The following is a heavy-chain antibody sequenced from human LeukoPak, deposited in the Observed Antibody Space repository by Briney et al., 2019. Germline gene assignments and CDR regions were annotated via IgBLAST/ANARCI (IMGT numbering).Heavy chain of an antibody. Sequence: GRSLRLSCAASGFTFSNYAMHWVRQAPGKGLEWVAVVSYDGSNKYYADSVKGRFTISRVNSKNTLYLQMNSLRAEDAAIYYCATIGGRRTGELYRIDYWGQGTLVTVSS. CDR3: ATIGGRRTGELYRIDY. CDR2: VSYDGSNK. D-gene: IGHD7-27*01. V-gene: IGHV3-30-3*01. CDR1: GFTFSNYA. J-gene: IGHJ4*02.